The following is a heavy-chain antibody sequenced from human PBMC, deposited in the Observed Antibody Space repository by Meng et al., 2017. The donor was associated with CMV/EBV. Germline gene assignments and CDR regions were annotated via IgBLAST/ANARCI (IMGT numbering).Heavy chain of an antibody. CDR2: ISAYNGNT. J-gene: IGHJ6*02. D-gene: IGHD6-6*01. CDR3: ARAISSSSVWYYYYGMDV. V-gene: IGHV1-18*01. Sequence: ASVKVSCKASGYTFTSYGISWVRQAPGQGLEWMGWISAYNGNTNYAQKLQGRVTMTTDTSTSTAYMELSSLRSEDTAVYYCARAISSSSVWYYYYGMDVWGQGTTVTVSS. CDR1: GYTFTSYG.